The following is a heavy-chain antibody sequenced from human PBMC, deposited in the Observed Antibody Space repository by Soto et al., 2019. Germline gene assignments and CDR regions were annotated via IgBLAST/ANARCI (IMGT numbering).Heavy chain of an antibody. V-gene: IGHV3-48*02. CDR3: ARDKDYSIDY. D-gene: IGHD4-4*01. Sequence: EVQLVESGGGLVQPGGSLRHSCAASGFTFSRFSLNWVRQAPGKGLEGVSYISSTGNTIYYADSVKGRFTISRDLAKNSLYLQMNNLRDEDTAVYYCARDKDYSIDYWGQGTLVTVSS. J-gene: IGHJ4*02. CDR2: ISSTGNTI. CDR1: GFTFSRFS.